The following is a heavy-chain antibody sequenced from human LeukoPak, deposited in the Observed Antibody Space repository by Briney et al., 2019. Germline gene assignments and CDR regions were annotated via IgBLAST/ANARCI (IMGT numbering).Heavy chain of an antibody. CDR2: ISGSGDST. CDR1: GFTFSSYA. CDR3: AKGVVAAADYFDY. V-gene: IGHV3-23*01. J-gene: IGHJ4*02. Sequence: GGSLRLSCAASGFTFSSYAMSWVRQAPGKGLEWVSGISGSGDSTYYADSVKGRFTISRDNSKNTLYLQMNSLRAEDTAVYYCAKGVVAAADYFDYWGQGTLVTVSS. D-gene: IGHD6-13*01.